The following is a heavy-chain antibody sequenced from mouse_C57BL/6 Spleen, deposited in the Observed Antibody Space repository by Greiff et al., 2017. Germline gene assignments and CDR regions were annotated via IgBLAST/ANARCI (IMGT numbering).Heavy chain of an antibody. Sequence: VKLQQSGAELVRPGASVTLSCKASGYTFTDYEMHWVKQTPVHGLEWIGAIDPETGGTAYNQKFKGKAILTADKSSSTAYMELRSLTSEDSAVYYCTPFYYGYETEMDYWGQGTTLTVSS. CDR1: GYTFTDYE. CDR3: TPFYYGYETEMDY. CDR2: IDPETGGT. V-gene: IGHV1-15*01. D-gene: IGHD2-2*01. J-gene: IGHJ2*01.